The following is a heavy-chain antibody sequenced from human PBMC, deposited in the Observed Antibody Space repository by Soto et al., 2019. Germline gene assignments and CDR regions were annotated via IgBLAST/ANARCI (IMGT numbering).Heavy chain of an antibody. V-gene: IGHV3-48*01. Sequence: GGSLRLSCAASGFTFSSYSMNWVRQAPGKGLEWGSYISSICSTIYYEDSVKVRFTISRDNAKNPLNLQMNSLRAEDTAVYYCARSHGGSYYWFDPWGQGTLVTVSS. CDR3: ARSHGGSYYWFDP. J-gene: IGHJ5*02. CDR1: GFTFSSYS. D-gene: IGHD1-26*01. CDR2: ISSICSTI.